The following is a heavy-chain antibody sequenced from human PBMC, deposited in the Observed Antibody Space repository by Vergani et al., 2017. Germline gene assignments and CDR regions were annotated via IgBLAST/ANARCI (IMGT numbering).Heavy chain of an antibody. V-gene: IGHV4-59*01. D-gene: IGHD3-10*01. CDR3: ARGSSETLWFAEGKVFDI. J-gene: IGHJ4*02. CDR1: GCSISSYY. Sequence: QVQLQESGPGLVKPSETLSLTCTVSGCSISSYYWSWIRQPPGKGLEWIGYIYYSGSTNYNTSLKSRVTVSVDMSKNQFSLMLSAVSAADTAVYYCARGSSETLWFAEGKVFDIWGQGTLVTVSS. CDR2: IYYSGST.